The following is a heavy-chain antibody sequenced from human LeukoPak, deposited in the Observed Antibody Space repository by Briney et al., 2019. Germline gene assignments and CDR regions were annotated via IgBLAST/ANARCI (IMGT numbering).Heavy chain of an antibody. CDR2: INHSGST. J-gene: IGHJ3*02. CDR1: GGSFSDNY. V-gene: IGHV4-34*01. CDR3: ASPTTVTTSAYRAFDI. D-gene: IGHD4-17*01. Sequence: PSETLSLTCAVYGGSFSDNYWSWIRHPPGKGLEWIGKINHSGSTNYSPSLRSRVTISVDTSKNQFPLNLRSVTAADTAVYYCASPTTVTTSAYRAFDIWGQGTMVTVSA.